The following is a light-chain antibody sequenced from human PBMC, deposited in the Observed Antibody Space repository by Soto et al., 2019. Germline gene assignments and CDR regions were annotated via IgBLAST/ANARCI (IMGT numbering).Light chain of an antibody. CDR3: QQFGGSLRA. V-gene: IGKV3-20*01. Sequence: VVLTQSPGTLSLSPGARATLSCRASRSVSISFVAWYQQKPGQAPKLLIYGASNRATGIPDRFSGSGSGTDFSLIISRLEPEDSAVYYCQQFGGSLRAFGQGTKVEI. CDR2: GAS. J-gene: IGKJ1*01. CDR1: RSVSISF.